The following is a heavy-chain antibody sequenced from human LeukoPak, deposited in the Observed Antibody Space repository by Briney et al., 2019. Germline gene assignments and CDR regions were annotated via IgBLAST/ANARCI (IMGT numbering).Heavy chain of an antibody. Sequence: ASVKVSCKASGYTFTSYDINWVRQATGQGLEWMAWMNPNSGNTGYAQKFQGRVTVTRDTSISTAYMQLSGLRSEDTAVYYCTRGPICTGGSCFWFDPWGQGTLVSVSS. D-gene: IGHD2-15*01. V-gene: IGHV1-8*01. CDR1: GYTFTSYD. J-gene: IGHJ5*02. CDR2: MNPNSGNT. CDR3: TRGPICTGGSCFWFDP.